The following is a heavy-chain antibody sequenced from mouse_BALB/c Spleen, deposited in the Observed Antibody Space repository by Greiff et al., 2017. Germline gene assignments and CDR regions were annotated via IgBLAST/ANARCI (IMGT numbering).Heavy chain of an antibody. Sequence: DVHLVESGGGLVQPKGSLKLSCAASGFTFNTYAMNWVRQAPGKGLEWVARIRSKSNNYATYYADSVKDRFTISRDDSQSMLYLQMNNLKTEDTAMYYCASGTGFAYWGQGTLVTVSA. CDR1: GFTFNTYA. CDR2: IRSKSNNYAT. CDR3: ASGTGFAY. V-gene: IGHV10-1*02. J-gene: IGHJ3*01. D-gene: IGHD3-1*01.